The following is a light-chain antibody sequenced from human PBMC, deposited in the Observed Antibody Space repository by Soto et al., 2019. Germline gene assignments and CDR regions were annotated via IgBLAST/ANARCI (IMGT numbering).Light chain of an antibody. CDR3: CSYAGSSTWV. CDR1: SSDVGSYKF. V-gene: IGLV2-23*01. J-gene: IGLJ1*01. Sequence: QSALTQRASVSGSPGQSITISCTGTSSDVGSYKFVSWYQQHPGKAPKLMIYEGSKRPSGVSNRFSGSKSGNTASLTISGLQAEDEADYYCCSYAGSSTWVFGTGTKLTVL. CDR2: EGS.